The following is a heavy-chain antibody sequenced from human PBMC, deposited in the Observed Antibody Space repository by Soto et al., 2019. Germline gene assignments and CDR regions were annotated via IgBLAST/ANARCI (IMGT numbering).Heavy chain of an antibody. CDR2: IYYSGST. V-gene: IGHV4-61*01. J-gene: IGHJ4*02. CDR1: GGSVSSGSYY. Sequence: QVQLQESGPGLVKPSETLSLTCTVSGGSVSSGSYYWSWIRQPPGKGLEWIGYIYYSGSTNYNPSLKSRVTISVDTSKHQFSLKLSSVTAADTAVYCCARELNSYGRGGFDYWGQVTLVTVSS. CDR3: ARELNSYGRGGFDY. D-gene: IGHD5-18*01.